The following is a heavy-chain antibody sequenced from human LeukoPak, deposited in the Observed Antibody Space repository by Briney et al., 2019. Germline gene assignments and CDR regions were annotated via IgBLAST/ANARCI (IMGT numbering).Heavy chain of an antibody. CDR1: GFTFSDYY. J-gene: IGHJ6*02. CDR3: ALGTINKDFYFGMDV. V-gene: IGHV3-11*01. Sequence: GGSLRLSCAASGFTFSDYYMTWLRQAPGKGLEWLSYISNSGSTVFYADSVKGRFTVSRDNAKRSLYLQIESLRDDDTAVYHCALGTINKDFYFGMDVWGQGTTVTVSS. CDR2: ISNSGSTV. D-gene: IGHD2-8*01.